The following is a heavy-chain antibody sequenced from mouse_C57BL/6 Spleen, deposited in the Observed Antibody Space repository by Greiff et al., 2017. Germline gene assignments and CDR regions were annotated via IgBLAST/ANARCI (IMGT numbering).Heavy chain of an antibody. V-gene: IGHV1-50*01. D-gene: IGHD1-1*01. J-gene: IGHJ3*01. CDR3: ARAGGITTVEDD. Sequence: QVQLQQPGAELVKPGASVKLSCKASGYTFTSYWMQWVKQRPGQGLEWIGEIDPSDRYTNYNQQFKGKATMTVDTSYSTAYMPLSSLASEDSAVYYGARAGGITTVEDDWGQGTLVTVSA. CDR2: IDPSDRYT. CDR1: GYTFTSYW.